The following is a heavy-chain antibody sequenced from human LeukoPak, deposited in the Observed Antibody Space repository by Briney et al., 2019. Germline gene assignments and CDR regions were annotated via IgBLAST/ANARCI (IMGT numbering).Heavy chain of an antibody. Sequence: ASVKVSCKTSAYTFTGYYMHWVRQAPGQRLEGMGWINPNSGGTNYAQKFPGMVTMTRDTSISTAYMELSRLRSDDTAVYYCAREGIAVAGSRWFDPWGQGTLVTVSS. V-gene: IGHV1-2*02. CDR3: AREGIAVAGSRWFDP. D-gene: IGHD6-19*01. J-gene: IGHJ5*02. CDR2: INPNSGGT. CDR1: AYTFTGYY.